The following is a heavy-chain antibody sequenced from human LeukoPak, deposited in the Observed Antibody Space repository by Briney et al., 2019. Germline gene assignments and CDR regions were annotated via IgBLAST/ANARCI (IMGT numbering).Heavy chain of an antibody. CDR2: ISYDGSNK. J-gene: IGHJ4*02. D-gene: IGHD3-3*01. V-gene: IGHV3-30*18. Sequence: PGGSLRLSCAASGFTFSSYGMHWVRQAPGKGLEWVAVISYDGSNKYYADSVKGRFTISRDNSKNTLYLQMNSPRAEDTAVYYCAKDDSNKVYDFTWRYFDYWGQGTLVTVSS. CDR1: GFTFSSYG. CDR3: AKDDSNKVYDFTWRYFDY.